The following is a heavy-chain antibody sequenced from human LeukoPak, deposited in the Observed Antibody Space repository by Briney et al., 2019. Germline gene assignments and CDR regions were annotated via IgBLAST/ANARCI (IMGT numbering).Heavy chain of an antibody. J-gene: IGHJ4*02. CDR3: ARDDYGDYGIDY. Sequence: GGSLGLSCAASGFTFSSYWMHWVRQAPGKGLVWVSRINSDGSSTSYADSVKGRFTISRDNAKNTLYLQMNSLRAEDTAVYYCARDDYGDYGIDYWGQGTLVTVSS. CDR2: INSDGSST. V-gene: IGHV3-74*01. D-gene: IGHD4-17*01. CDR1: GFTFSSYW.